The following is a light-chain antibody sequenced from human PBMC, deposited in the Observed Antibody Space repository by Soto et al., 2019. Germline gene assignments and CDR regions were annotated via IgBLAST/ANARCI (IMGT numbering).Light chain of an antibody. Sequence: EIVLTQSPGTLSLSPGERATLSCRASQSITNNYLAWYQQKPGQSPRLLIYDASFRATGIPDRFSGSGSGTDFTLTISRLEPEDFAVYYCQQCATSPLTFSQGTKVEIK. CDR2: DAS. V-gene: IGKV3-20*01. J-gene: IGKJ1*01. CDR3: QQCATSPLT. CDR1: QSITNNY.